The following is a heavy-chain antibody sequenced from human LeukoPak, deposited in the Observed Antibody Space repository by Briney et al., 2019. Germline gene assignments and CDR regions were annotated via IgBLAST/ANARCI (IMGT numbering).Heavy chain of an antibody. CDR1: GFTFSSYS. D-gene: IGHD3-9*01. CDR3: AKDWHYDIFLSGTNWFDP. J-gene: IGHJ5*02. V-gene: IGHV3-21*04. CDR2: ISSSSSYI. Sequence: GSLRLSCAASGFTFSSYSMNWVRQAPGKGLEWVSSISSSSSYIYYADSVKGRFTISRDNAKNSLYLQMNSLRAEDTAVYYCAKDWHYDIFLSGTNWFDPWGQGTLVTVSS.